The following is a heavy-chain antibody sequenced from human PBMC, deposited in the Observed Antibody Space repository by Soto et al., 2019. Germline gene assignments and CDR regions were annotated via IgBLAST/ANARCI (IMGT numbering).Heavy chain of an antibody. CDR1: GDSFSSGGYF. J-gene: IGHJ4*02. CDR3: ASGVGMTIFGAATSGPVFDF. CDR2: IYYSGST. Sequence: QVQLQESGPGLVKPSQNLSLTCTVSGDSFSSGGYFWTWIRQRPGKGLEWIGYIYYSGSTFSNPSHKSRVIISVDTSESFSLKLSSVPAAETAVYYCASGVGMTIFGAATSGPVFDFWGQGTLVTVSS. D-gene: IGHD3-3*01. V-gene: IGHV4-31*03.